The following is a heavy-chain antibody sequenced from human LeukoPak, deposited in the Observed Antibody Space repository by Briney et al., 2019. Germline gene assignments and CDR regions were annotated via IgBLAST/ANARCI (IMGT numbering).Heavy chain of an antibody. CDR1: GFTFSSYA. V-gene: IGHV3-30-3*01. CDR2: ISYDGSNK. J-gene: IGHJ4*02. CDR3: ISLKYYFDY. Sequence: QPGRSLRLSCAASGFTFSSYAMHWVRQAPGKGLEWVAVISYDGSNKYYADSVKGRFTISRDNSKNTLYLQMNSLSAEDTAVYYCISLKYYFDYWGQGTLVTVSS.